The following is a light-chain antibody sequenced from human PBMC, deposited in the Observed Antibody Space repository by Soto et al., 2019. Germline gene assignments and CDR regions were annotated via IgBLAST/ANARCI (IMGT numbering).Light chain of an antibody. CDR1: GSDVGGYDY. Sequence: QAVVTQPASVSGSPGQSITISCTGTGSDVGGYDYVSWYQQHPGKAPKLMIYEVSNRPSGVSNRFSGSKSGNTASLTISGLQADDEADYYCSSYTSSSTLDFGTGTKLTVL. J-gene: IGLJ1*01. CDR2: EVS. V-gene: IGLV2-14*01. CDR3: SSYTSSSTLD.